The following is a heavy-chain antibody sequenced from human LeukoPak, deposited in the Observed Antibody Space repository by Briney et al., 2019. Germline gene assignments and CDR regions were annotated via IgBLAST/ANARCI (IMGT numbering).Heavy chain of an antibody. V-gene: IGHV3-7*02. Sequence: GGSLRLSCAASGFTFSTYWMSWVRQAPGKGLEWVANIKQDGSEKHYVDSVKGRFTISRDNAKNSLYLQMNSLRAEDTAVYYCASQKIAPTTIFGGRGQGTLVTVSS. CDR3: ASQKIAPTTIFGG. D-gene: IGHD3-9*01. CDR2: IKQDGSEK. CDR1: GFTFSTYW. J-gene: IGHJ4*02.